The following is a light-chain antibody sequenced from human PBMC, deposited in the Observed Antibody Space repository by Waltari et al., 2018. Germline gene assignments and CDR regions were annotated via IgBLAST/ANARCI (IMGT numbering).Light chain of an antibody. Sequence: DIQMTQSPSSLSASVGDRVTITCRASQSISSYLNWYQQKPGKAPKLLIYAASSLQSGVPSRFSGSGSGTDFTLTISSLTSEDFAIYYCQQYINWPSFTFGPGTKVDIK. J-gene: IGKJ3*01. CDR1: QSISSY. CDR3: QQYINWPSFT. CDR2: AAS. V-gene: IGKV1-39*01.